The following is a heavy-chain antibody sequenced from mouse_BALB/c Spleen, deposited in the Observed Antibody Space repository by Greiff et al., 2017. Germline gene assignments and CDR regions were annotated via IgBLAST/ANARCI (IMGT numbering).Heavy chain of an antibody. Sequence: EVQLVESGGGLVKPGGSLKLSCAASGFTFSDYYMYWVRQTPEKRLEWVATISDGGSYTYYPDSVKGRFTISRDNAKNNLYLQMSSLKSEDTAMYYCARANGNPYYYAMDYWGQGTSVTVSS. CDR1: GFTFSDYY. D-gene: IGHD2-1*01. J-gene: IGHJ4*01. CDR3: ARANGNPYYYAMDY. CDR2: ISDGGSYT. V-gene: IGHV5-4*02.